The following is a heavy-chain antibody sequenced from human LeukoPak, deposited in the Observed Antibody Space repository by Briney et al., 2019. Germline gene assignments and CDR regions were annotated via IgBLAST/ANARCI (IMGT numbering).Heavy chain of an antibody. V-gene: IGHV4-39*01. J-gene: IGHJ5*02. CDR1: GGSISSSSYY. CDR3: ARQTKSIAARRNWYDP. D-gene: IGHD6-6*01. Sequence: SETLSLTCTVSGGSISSSSYYWGWIRQPPGKGLEWIGSIYYSGSTYYNPSLKSRVTISVDTSKNQFSLKLSSVTAADTAVYYCARQTKSIAARRNWYDPWGRGTLVTVSS. CDR2: IYYSGST.